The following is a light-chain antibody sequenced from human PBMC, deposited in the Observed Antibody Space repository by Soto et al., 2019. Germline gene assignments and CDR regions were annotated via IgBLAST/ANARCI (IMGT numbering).Light chain of an antibody. V-gene: IGKV3-20*01. Sequence: DIVVTQSPGALSLSPGDRATLSCRASQSVSSSYLAWYQQKPGQPPRLLIYSASSRATGIPDRFSGSGSGTDFPLNITRLEPEDFAVYYSQQFCSSAYTFGQATKLEFK. CDR3: QQFCSSAYT. J-gene: IGKJ2*01. CDR1: QSVSSSY. CDR2: SAS.